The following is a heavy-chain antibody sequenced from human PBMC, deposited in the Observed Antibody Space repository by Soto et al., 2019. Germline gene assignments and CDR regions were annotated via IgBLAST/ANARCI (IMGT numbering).Heavy chain of an antibody. CDR3: ARGGSWDSYYYGMDI. CDR1: GYTFTTYG. Sequence: QVQLVQSGAEVKKPGASVQVSCKASGYTFTTYGVSWVRQAPGQGLEWMGWISPYNGDTNYAQKLQGRVTMTTPTSTSTAYMELRSLRSDDTAVYYCARGGSWDSYYYGMDIWGQGTTVTVSS. CDR2: ISPYNGDT. D-gene: IGHD6-13*01. J-gene: IGHJ6*02. V-gene: IGHV1-18*01.